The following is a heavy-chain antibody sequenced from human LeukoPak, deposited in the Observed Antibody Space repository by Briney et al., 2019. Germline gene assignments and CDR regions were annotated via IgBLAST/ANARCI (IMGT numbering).Heavy chain of an antibody. J-gene: IGHJ4*02. CDR2: ISLSGLT. CDR3: ARTSTIFGVVISYYFDY. Sequence: PSETLSLTCGVSGGSISSTNWWSWVRQPPGQGLEWIGEISLSGLTNYNPSLKSRVTMSLDKSKNLLSLNLTSVTAADTAVYYCARTSTIFGVVISYYFDYWGQGTLVTVSS. CDR1: GGSISSTNW. V-gene: IGHV4-4*02. D-gene: IGHD3-3*01.